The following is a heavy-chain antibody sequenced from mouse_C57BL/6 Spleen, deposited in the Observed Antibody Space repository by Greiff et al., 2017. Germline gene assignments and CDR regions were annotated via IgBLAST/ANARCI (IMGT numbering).Heavy chain of an antibody. V-gene: IGHV2-9-1*01. CDR1: GFSLTSYA. J-gene: IGHJ4*01. CDR2: IWTGGGT. CDR3: ARKGDSNYGYAMDY. Sequence: VMLVESGPGLVAPSQSLSITCTVSGFSLTSYAISWVRQPPGKGLEWLGVIWTGGGTNYNSALKSRLSISKDNSKSQVFLKMNSLQTDDTARYYCARKGDSNYGYAMDYWGQGTSVTVSS. D-gene: IGHD2-5*01.